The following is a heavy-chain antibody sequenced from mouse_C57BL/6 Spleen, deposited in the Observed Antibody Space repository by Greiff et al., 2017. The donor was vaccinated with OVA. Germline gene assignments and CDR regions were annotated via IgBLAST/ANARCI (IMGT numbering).Heavy chain of an antibody. CDR1: GYTFTSYG. V-gene: IGHV1-81*01. CDR3: ASWGGSSYYAMDY. J-gene: IGHJ4*01. D-gene: IGHD1-1*01. Sequence: QVQLQQSGAELARPGASVKLSCKASGYTFTSYGISWVKQRTGQGLEWIGEIYPRSGNTYYNEKFKGKATLTADKSSSTAYMELRSLTSEDSAVYFCASWGGSSYYAMDYWGQGTSVTVSS. CDR2: IYPRSGNT.